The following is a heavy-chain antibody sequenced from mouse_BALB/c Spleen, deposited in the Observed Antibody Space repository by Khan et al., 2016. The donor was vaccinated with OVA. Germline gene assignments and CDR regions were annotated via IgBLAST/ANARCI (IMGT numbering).Heavy chain of an antibody. CDR2: IWSDGTT. D-gene: IGHD2-10*01. J-gene: IGHJ4*01. Sequence: VELVESGPGLAAPSQSLSITCTISGFSLTTYGVHWVRQPPGKGLEWLVVIWSDGTTNYNSALISRLTITKDNSQSQVFLKMNSLQTDDTAIYFCARQPYYHYNIMDYWGQGTAVTVSS. V-gene: IGHV2-6-1*01. CDR3: ARQPYYHYNIMDY. CDR1: GFSLTTYG.